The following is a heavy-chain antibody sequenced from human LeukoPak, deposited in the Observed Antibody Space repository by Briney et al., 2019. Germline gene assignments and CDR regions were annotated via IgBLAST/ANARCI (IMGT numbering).Heavy chain of an antibody. Sequence: KISCKGSGYSFTSYWIVWVRQMPGKGLEWMGIIYPGDSDTRYSPSFQGQVTISADKAISTAYLQWSSLKAPDNAMYYCARPGQRGYNSNFDYWGQGTLVTVSS. CDR2: IYPGDSDT. CDR1: GYSFTSYW. D-gene: IGHD5-18*01. V-gene: IGHV5-51*01. J-gene: IGHJ4*02. CDR3: ARPGQRGYNSNFDY.